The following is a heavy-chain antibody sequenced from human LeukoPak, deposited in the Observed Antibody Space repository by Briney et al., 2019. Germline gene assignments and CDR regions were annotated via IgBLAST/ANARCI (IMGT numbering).Heavy chain of an antibody. V-gene: IGHV4-39*01. CDR3: ARVGVLNWFDP. D-gene: IGHD1-26*01. CDR2: IYYSGST. J-gene: IGHJ5*02. CDR1: GGSISSSPYY. Sequence: SETLSLTCTVSGGSISSSPYYWGWIRQAPGKGLEWIGNIYYSGSTFYNPSLKSRVTISVDTSKNQFSLKLSSVTAADTAVYYCARVGVLNWFDPWAREPRSPSPQ.